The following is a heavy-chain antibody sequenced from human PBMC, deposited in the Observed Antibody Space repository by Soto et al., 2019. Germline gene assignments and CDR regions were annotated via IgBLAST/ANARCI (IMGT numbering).Heavy chain of an antibody. CDR1: GFTFSSYW. CDR3: ARANVDTAKPWVY. CDR2: INSDGSST. Sequence: GGSLRLSCAASGFTFSSYWMHWVRQAPGKGLVWVSRINSDGSSTSYADSVKVRFTISRDNAKNTLYLQMNSLRAEDTAVYYCARANVDTAKPWVYWGQGTLVTVSS. D-gene: IGHD5-18*01. V-gene: IGHV3-74*01. J-gene: IGHJ4*02.